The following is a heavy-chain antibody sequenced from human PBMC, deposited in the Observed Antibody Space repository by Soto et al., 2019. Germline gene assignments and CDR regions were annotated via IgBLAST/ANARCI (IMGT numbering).Heavy chain of an antibody. CDR1: GFTFSSFG. J-gene: IGHJ3*01. Sequence: QVQLVESGGGVVQPGRSLRLSCAASGFTFSSFGMHWVRQAPGKGLEWVAVIWYDGSYKYYADSVKGRFTISRDNSKNTLYLQMNSLRAEDTAVYYCAREQGYYHALDLWGQGTMVTVSS. D-gene: IGHD2-8*01. V-gene: IGHV3-33*01. CDR2: IWYDGSYK. CDR3: AREQGYYHALDL.